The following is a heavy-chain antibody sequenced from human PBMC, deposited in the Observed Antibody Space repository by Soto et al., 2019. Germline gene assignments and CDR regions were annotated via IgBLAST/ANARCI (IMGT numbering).Heavy chain of an antibody. Sequence: QVPLVESGAEVKKPGASVKVSCKASGYTFTSYGISCVRQAPGQGLWWIGWISAYNGNTNYAQKLQGRVTMTTDTSTSTAYMELRSLRADDTAVYYCARRTKNLYYGGGDRVGNDYWGQGTLVTVSS. J-gene: IGHJ4*02. V-gene: IGHV1-18*01. D-gene: IGHD3-16*01. CDR3: ARRTKNLYYGGGDRVGNDY. CDR2: ISAYNGNT. CDR1: GYTFTSYG.